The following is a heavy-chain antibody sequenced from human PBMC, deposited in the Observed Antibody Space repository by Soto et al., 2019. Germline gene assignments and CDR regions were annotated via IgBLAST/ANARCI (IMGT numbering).Heavy chain of an antibody. CDR3: ARVEQWLALGYYYYGMDV. D-gene: IGHD6-19*01. J-gene: IGHJ6*02. V-gene: IGHV1-3*01. CDR2: MNAGNGNT. CDR1: GYTFTSYA. Sequence: GASVKVSCKASGYTFTSYAMHWVRQAPGQRLEWMGWMNAGNGNTEYSQKFQGRVTMTRNTSASTAYMELSSLRSEDTAVYYCARVEQWLALGYYYYGMDVWGQGTTVTVSS.